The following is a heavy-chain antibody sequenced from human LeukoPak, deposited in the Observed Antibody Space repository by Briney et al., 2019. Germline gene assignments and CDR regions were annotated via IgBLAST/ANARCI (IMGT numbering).Heavy chain of an antibody. CDR3: ARDTYYYDSSGPTAAY. Sequence: GGSLRLSCAASGFTFSSYSMNWVRQAPGKGLEWVSSISSSSSYIYYADSVKGRFTISRDNAKNSLYLQMNSLRAEDTAVYYCARDTYYYDSSGPTAAYWGQGTLVTVSS. V-gene: IGHV3-21*01. CDR2: ISSSSSYI. D-gene: IGHD3-22*01. J-gene: IGHJ4*02. CDR1: GFTFSSYS.